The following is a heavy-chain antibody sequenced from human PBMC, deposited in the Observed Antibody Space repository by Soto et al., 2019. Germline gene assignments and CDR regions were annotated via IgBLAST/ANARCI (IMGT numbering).Heavy chain of an antibody. D-gene: IGHD3-16*01. CDR2: IRNKANSYST. J-gene: IGHJ1*01. Sequence: EVQLVESGGGLVQPGGSLRLSCAASGFTFSDHYVDWVRQAPGKGLEWLARIRNKANSYSTEYAASAKGRFTISTYDSKNLGYLQMRSMKTEDTALYYCAPIRFGSYDLKYFHYWGQGTLVPVSS. CDR1: GFTFSDHY. V-gene: IGHV3-72*01. CDR3: APIRFGSYDLKYFHY.